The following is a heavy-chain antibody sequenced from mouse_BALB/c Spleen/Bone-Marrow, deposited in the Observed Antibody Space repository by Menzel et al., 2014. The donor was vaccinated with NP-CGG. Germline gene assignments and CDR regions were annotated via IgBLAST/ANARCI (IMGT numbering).Heavy chain of an antibody. D-gene: IGHD1-1*01. J-gene: IGHJ4*01. Sequence: QVQLQQSGAELVKPGASVKLSCKASGYTFTGYWMHWVKQRPGQGLEWIGEINPSNGRTNYNEKFKSMATLTVDKSSSTAYMQLSSLTSENSAVFYSARLVCGSSYIVDFWGQGTSVTVSS. CDR3: ARLVCGSSYIVDF. CDR1: GYTFTGYW. V-gene: IGHV1S81*02. CDR2: INPSNGRT.